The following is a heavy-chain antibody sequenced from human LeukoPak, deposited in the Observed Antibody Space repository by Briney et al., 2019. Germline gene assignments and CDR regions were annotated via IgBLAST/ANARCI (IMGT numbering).Heavy chain of an antibody. CDR2: IYHSGST. Sequence: SETLSLTCTVSGYSISSGYYWGWIRQPPGKGLEWIGSIYHSGSTYYNSSLKSRVTISVDTSKNQFSLKLSSVTAADTAVYYCARVGLDWGSIDYWGQGNLVTVSS. D-gene: IGHD3/OR15-3a*01. J-gene: IGHJ4*02. CDR1: GYSISSGYY. V-gene: IGHV4-38-2*02. CDR3: ARVGLDWGSIDY.